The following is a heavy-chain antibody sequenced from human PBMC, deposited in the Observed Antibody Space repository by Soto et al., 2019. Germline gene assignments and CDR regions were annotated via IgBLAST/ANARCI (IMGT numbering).Heavy chain of an antibody. CDR2: IIPILGIA. CDR3: ARRNGQVWFDY. CDR1: GGTFSSYT. V-gene: IGHV1-69*02. J-gene: IGHJ4*02. D-gene: IGHD5-18*01. Sequence: QVQLVQSGAEVKKPGSSVKVSCKASGGTFSSYTISWVRQAPGQGLEWMGRIIPILGIANYAQKFQGRVTITADKSTSTAYMELSSLGSEDTAVYYCARRNGQVWFDYWGQGTLVTVSS.